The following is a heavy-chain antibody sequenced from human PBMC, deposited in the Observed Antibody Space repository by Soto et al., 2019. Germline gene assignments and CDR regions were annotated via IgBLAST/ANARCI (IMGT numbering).Heavy chain of an antibody. CDR3: ARELSGSWYNWFDP. CDR1: GCRVSDNS. D-gene: IGHD6-13*01. Sequence: EGSRRRSWAAAGCRVSDNSMSWVRQAPGKGLEWVSVIQSDATTYFADSVKGRFIISRANSKNTVYLQMNSLRAEDTATYYCARELSGSWYNWFDPWGQGTLVTVSS. CDR2: IQSDATT. V-gene: IGHV3-53*01. J-gene: IGHJ5*02.